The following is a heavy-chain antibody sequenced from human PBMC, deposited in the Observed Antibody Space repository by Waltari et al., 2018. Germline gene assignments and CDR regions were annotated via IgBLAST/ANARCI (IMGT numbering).Heavy chain of an antibody. CDR2: MNPNSGNT. V-gene: IGHV1-8*01. J-gene: IGHJ4*02. Sequence: QVQLVQSGAEVKKPGASVKVSCKASGYTFTSYDINWVRQATGQGLEWMGWMNPNSGNTCYAQKFQGRVTMTRNTSISTAYMELSSLRSEDTAVYYCARSRRITMVRGVRPYYFDYWGQGTLVTVSS. CDR3: ARSRRITMVRGVRPYYFDY. CDR1: GYTFTSYD. D-gene: IGHD3-10*01.